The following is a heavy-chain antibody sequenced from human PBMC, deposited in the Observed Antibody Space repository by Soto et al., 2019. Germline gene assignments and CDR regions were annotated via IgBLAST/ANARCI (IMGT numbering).Heavy chain of an antibody. D-gene: IGHD5-18*01. CDR3: AKDSLGYSYGLYYFDY. CDR2: ISGSGGST. J-gene: IGHJ4*02. Sequence: GGSLRHECGAAGFTFSSYAMSWVSQAPGKGLEWVSAISGSGGSTYYADSVKGRFTISRDNSKNTLYLQMNSLRAEDTAVYYCAKDSLGYSYGLYYFDYWGQGTLVTVSS. CDR1: GFTFSSYA. V-gene: IGHV3-23*01.